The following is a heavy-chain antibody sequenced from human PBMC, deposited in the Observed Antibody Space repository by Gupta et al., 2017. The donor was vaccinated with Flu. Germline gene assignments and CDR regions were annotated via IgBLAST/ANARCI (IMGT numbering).Heavy chain of an antibody. CDR2: IWYDGSNK. D-gene: IGHD6-13*01. Sequence: QVQLVESGGGVVQPGRSLRLSCAASGFTFSSYGMPWVRQAPGKGLEWVAVIWYDGSNKYYADSVKGRFTISRDNSKNTLYLQMNSLRAEDTAVYYCARGFGGGIAAASSFDYWGQGTLVTVSS. J-gene: IGHJ4*02. V-gene: IGHV3-33*01. CDR1: GFTFSSYG. CDR3: ARGFGGGIAAASSFDY.